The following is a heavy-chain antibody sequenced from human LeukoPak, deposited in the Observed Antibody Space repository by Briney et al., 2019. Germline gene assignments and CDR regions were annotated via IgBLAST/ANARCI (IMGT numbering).Heavy chain of an antibody. V-gene: IGHV3-23*01. CDR1: GFTFSSYG. J-gene: IGHJ4*02. Sequence: PGGSLRLSCAASGFTFSSYGMSWVRQAPGKGLEWVSAISGSGGSTYYTDSVKGRFTISRDNSKNTLYLQMNSLRAEDTAVYYCAKDLRRLWSDYENYWGQGTLVTVSS. D-gene: IGHD3-3*01. CDR2: ISGSGGST. CDR3: AKDLRRLWSDYENY.